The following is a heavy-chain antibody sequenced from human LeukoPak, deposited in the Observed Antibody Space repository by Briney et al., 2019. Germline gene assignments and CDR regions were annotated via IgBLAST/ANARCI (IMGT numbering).Heavy chain of an antibody. V-gene: IGHV3-48*04. CDR1: GFTFSDYS. CDR3: ARVAVTYDY. CDR2: IRSSSSTI. J-gene: IGHJ4*02. D-gene: IGHD2-21*02. Sequence: PGGSLRLSCAASGFTFSDYSMNWVRQAPGKGLEWVSYIRSSSSTIYYADSVKGRFTISRDNAKNSLYLQMNSLRAEDTAVYYCARVAVTYDYWGQGTLVTVSS.